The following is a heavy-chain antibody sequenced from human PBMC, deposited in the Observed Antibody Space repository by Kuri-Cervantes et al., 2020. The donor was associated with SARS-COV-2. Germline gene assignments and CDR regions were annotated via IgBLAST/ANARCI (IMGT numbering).Heavy chain of an antibody. CDR3: ARGGLCSGGSCYHYSYYMDV. CDR1: GVSFSDYY. D-gene: IGHD2-15*01. V-gene: IGHV3-11*06. CDR2: ISSSTTYT. Sequence: GGSLRLSCAASGVSFSDYYMIWSRQAPGKGLEWVSYISSSTTYTNHADSVKGRFTISRDNAKNSLYLHMDSLRAEDSAVYSCARGGLCSGGSCYHYSYYMDVWGKGTTVTVSS. J-gene: IGHJ6*03.